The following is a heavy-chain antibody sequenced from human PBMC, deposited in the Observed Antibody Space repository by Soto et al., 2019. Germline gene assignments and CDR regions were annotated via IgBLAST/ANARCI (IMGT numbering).Heavy chain of an antibody. CDR3: VGDIRSGSYRFDY. Sequence: SETLSLTCSVSGGSVSSGDYYWSWIRQPPGKGLEWIGYIYYNGSNNYNPSLKSRVTISADTSKNQFPLKLSSVTAADTAVYYFVGDIRSGSYRFDYWGQGSLVTVSS. CDR1: GGSVSSGDYY. J-gene: IGHJ4*02. D-gene: IGHD1-26*01. V-gene: IGHV4-61*08. CDR2: IYYNGSN.